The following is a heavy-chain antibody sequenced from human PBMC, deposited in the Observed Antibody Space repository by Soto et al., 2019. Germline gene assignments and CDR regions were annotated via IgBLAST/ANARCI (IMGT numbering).Heavy chain of an antibody. CDR3: TTEVLLWLSDAFDI. CDR1: GFTFSNAW. J-gene: IGHJ3*02. D-gene: IGHD3-10*01. Sequence: GGSLRLSCAASGFTFSNAWMSWVRQAPGKGLEWVGRIKSKTDGGTTDYAAPVKGRFTISRDDSKNTLYLQMNSLKTEDTAVYYCTTEVLLWLSDAFDIWGQGTMVTVSS. V-gene: IGHV3-15*01. CDR2: IKSKTDGGTT.